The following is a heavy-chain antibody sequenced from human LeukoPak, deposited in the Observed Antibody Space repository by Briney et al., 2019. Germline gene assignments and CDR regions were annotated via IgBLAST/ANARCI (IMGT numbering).Heavy chain of an antibody. CDR1: GFTFSSYA. CDR2: ISGSGGST. J-gene: IGHJ4*02. V-gene: IGHV3-23*01. Sequence: GGSLRLSCAASGFTFSSYAMSWVRQAPGKGVEWVSAISGSGGSTYYADSVKGRFTISRDNYKNTLYLQMNSLRAEDTGVYYGAKDWGWIDYWGQGTLVTVSS. D-gene: IGHD3-16*01. CDR3: AKDWGWIDY.